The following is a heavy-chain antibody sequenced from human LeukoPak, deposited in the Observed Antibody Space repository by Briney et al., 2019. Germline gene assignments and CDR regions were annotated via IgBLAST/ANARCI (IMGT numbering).Heavy chain of an antibody. CDR1: GGSFSGYY. CDR2: LNHSGST. Sequence: SETLSLTCAVYGGSFSGYYWSWIRQPPGKGLARTRELNHSGSTNYNPSLKSRVTISVDTSKNQFSLKLSSVTAADTAVYYCARGRRGYCSSTSCSTLQARNWFDPWGQGTLVTVSS. J-gene: IGHJ5*02. CDR3: ARGRRGYCSSTSCSTLQARNWFDP. V-gene: IGHV4-34*01. D-gene: IGHD2-2*01.